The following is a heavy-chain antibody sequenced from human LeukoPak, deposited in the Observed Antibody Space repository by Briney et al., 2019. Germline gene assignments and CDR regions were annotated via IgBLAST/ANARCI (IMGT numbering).Heavy chain of an antibody. V-gene: IGHV3-30*18. D-gene: IGHD1-1*01. Sequence: PGGSLRLSCAVSGFTFSSYDMHWVRQAPGKGLEWVTLISYDGGNKYYGDSVKGRFTISRDSSKNTLYLQMNGLRAEDTAIYYCAKATGTLGNWGQGTLVTVSS. CDR3: AKATGTLGN. CDR2: ISYDGGNK. J-gene: IGHJ4*02. CDR1: GFTFSSYD.